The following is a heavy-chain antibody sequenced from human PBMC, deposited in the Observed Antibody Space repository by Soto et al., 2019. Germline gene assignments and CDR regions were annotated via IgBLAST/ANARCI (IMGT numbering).Heavy chain of an antibody. CDR1: GFTFSSYS. CDR3: ARDHDYGDYVPNFDY. Sequence: GGSLRLSCAASGFTFSSYSMNWVRQAPGKGLEWVSYISSSSSTIYYADSVKGRFTISRDNAKNSLYLQMNSLRAEDTAVYYCARDHDYGDYVPNFDYWGQGTLVTVSS. V-gene: IGHV3-48*01. J-gene: IGHJ4*02. CDR2: ISSSSSTI. D-gene: IGHD4-17*01.